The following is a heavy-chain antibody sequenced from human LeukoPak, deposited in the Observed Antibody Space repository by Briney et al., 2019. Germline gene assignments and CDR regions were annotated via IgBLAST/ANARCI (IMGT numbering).Heavy chain of an antibody. Sequence: SETLSLTCTVSGGSIRSYYWSWIRQPPGKGLEWIGYIYYSGNTKYNPSLKSRVTISVDTSKNQFSLKLSSVTAADTAVYYCARTTEAHSWRTRYYDYYMDVWGKGTTVTVSS. CDR3: ARTTEAHSWRTRYYDYYMDV. J-gene: IGHJ6*03. CDR1: GGSIRSYY. D-gene: IGHD6-13*01. V-gene: IGHV4-59*01. CDR2: IYYSGNT.